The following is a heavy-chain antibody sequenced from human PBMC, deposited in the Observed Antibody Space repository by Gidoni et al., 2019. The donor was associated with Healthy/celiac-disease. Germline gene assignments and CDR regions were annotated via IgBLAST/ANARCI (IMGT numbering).Heavy chain of an antibody. CDR2: ISGSGGST. J-gene: IGHJ1*01. CDR3: AKDLWNYYDSSGYAEYFQH. Sequence: EVQLLESGGGLVQPGGSLRLSCSASGFTFSSSAMRWVRQAPGTGLEWVSAISGSGGSTYYADSVKCRFTISRDNSKNTLYLQMNSLRAEDTAVYYCAKDLWNYYDSSGYAEYFQHWGQGTLVTVSS. D-gene: IGHD3-22*01. CDR1: GFTFSSSA. V-gene: IGHV3-23*01.